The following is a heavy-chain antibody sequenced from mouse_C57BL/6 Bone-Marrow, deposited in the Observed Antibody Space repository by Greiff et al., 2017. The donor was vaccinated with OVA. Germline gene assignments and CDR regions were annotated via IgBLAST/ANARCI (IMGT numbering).Heavy chain of an antibody. CDR1: GYTFTDYN. CDR2: LNPNNGGT. J-gene: IGHJ2*01. Sequence: EVKLVESGPELVKPGASVKMSCKASGYTFTDYNMHWVKQSHGKSLEWIGYLNPNNGGTSYNQKFKGKATLTVNKSSSTAYMELRSLTSEDSAVYYGAREDYSNYDYYFDYWGQGTTLTVSS. CDR3: AREDYSNYDYYFDY. V-gene: IGHV1-22*01. D-gene: IGHD2-5*01.